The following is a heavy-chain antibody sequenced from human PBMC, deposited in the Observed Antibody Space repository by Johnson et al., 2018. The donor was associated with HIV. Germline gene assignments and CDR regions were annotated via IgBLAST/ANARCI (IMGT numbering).Heavy chain of an antibody. CDR3: TRNYGSGTYFCNEAFDM. V-gene: IGHV3-7*03. J-gene: IGHJ3*02. Sequence: VQLVESGGGVVQPGRSLRLSCAASGFTFSSYAMHWVRQAPGKGPEWVANINHDVSAIHYVDSVKGRFTISRDNAKRSLFLQMNSLRVEDTAVYYCTRNYGSGTYFCNEAFDMWGPGTMVTVSS. CDR1: GFTFSSYA. CDR2: INHDVSAI. D-gene: IGHD3-10*01.